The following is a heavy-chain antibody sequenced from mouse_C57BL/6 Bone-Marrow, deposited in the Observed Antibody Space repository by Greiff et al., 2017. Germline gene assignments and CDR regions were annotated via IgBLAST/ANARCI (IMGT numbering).Heavy chain of an antibody. CDR3: RVTTVVASDY. Sequence: VQLQESGAELVRPGASVTLSCKASGYTFTDYEMHWVKQTPVHGLEWIGAIDPETGGTAYNQKFKGKAILTADKSSSTAYMELRSLTSEDSAVYYGRVTTVVASDYWGQGTTLTVSS. D-gene: IGHD1-1*01. V-gene: IGHV1-15*01. CDR2: IDPETGGT. CDR1: GYTFTDYE. J-gene: IGHJ2*01.